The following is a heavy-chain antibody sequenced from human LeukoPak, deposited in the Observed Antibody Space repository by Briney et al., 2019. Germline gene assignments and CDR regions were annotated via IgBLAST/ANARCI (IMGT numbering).Heavy chain of an antibody. V-gene: IGHV3-30-3*01. J-gene: IGHJ4*02. Sequence: GGSLRLSCAASGITFSSYAMHWVRQAPGKGLEWVAVISYDGSNKYYADSVKGRFTISRDNSKNTLYLQMNSLRAEDTAVYYCARAGSSGYYYLDYWGQGTLVTVSS. CDR3: ARAGSSGYYYLDY. CDR2: ISYDGSNK. CDR1: GITFSSYA. D-gene: IGHD3-22*01.